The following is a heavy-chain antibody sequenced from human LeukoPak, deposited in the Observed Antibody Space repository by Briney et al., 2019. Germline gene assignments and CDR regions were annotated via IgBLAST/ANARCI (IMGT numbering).Heavy chain of an antibody. V-gene: IGHV4-59*01. CDR1: GGSISSYY. D-gene: IGHD2-15*01. Sequence: SETLSLTCTVSGGSISSYYWSWIRQPPGKGLKWIGYIYYSGSTNYNPSLKSRVTISVDTSKNQFSLKLSSVTAADTAVYYCARAGRYCSGGSCYPNWFDPWGQGTLVTVSS. CDR3: ARAGRYCSGGSCYPNWFDP. CDR2: IYYSGST. J-gene: IGHJ5*02.